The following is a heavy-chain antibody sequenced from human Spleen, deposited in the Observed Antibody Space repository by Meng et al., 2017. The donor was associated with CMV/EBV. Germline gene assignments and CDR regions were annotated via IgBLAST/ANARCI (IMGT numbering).Heavy chain of an antibody. CDR3: ARDRHSYGPNDAFDI. CDR2: IIPILGIA. V-gene: IGHV1-69*10. CDR1: GGTFSSYA. J-gene: IGHJ3*02. D-gene: IGHD5-18*01. Sequence: SVQVSCKASGGTFSSYAISWVRQAPGQGLEWMGGIIPILGIANYAQKFQGRVTITADKSTSTAYMELSSLRSEDTAVYYCARDRHSYGPNDAFDIWGQGTMVTVSS.